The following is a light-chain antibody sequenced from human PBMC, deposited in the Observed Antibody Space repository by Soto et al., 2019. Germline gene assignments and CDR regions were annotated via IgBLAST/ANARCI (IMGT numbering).Light chain of an antibody. Sequence: EIVLTQSPGTLSLSPGERATLSCRASQSVSSSFLAWYQQKPGQAPRLLIYGASSRATAIPDRFSGSGSGTDFTLTISRLETEDFVVYYCQQYGSSPWTFGQGTKVEIK. CDR3: QQYGSSPWT. V-gene: IGKV3-20*01. J-gene: IGKJ1*01. CDR2: GAS. CDR1: QSVSSSF.